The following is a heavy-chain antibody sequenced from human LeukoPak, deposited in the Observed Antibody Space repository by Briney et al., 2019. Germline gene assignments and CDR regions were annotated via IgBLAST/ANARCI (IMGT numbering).Heavy chain of an antibody. J-gene: IGHJ4*02. V-gene: IGHV3-7*03. CDR2: IKQDGSEK. Sequence: TGGSLRLSCAASGLTFSNYWMDWVRQAPGKGLEWMANIKQDGSEKNYVDSVKGRFIISRDNAKNSLYLQMNTLRADDTAVYYCARDGFGTGSNWGQGTLVTVSS. CDR1: GLTFSNYW. CDR3: ARDGFGTGSN. D-gene: IGHD3-16*01.